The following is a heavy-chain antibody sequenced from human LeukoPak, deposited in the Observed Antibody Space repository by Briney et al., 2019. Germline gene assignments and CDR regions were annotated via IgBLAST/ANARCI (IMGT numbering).Heavy chain of an antibody. J-gene: IGHJ4*02. V-gene: IGHV3-53*01. CDR1: GFTVSSNS. D-gene: IGHD4/OR15-4a*01. CDR3: ARRAGAYSHPYDY. CDR2: IYSSVA. Sequence: GGSLRLSCTVSGFTVSSNSMSWVRQAPGKGLEWVSFIYSSVAHYSDSVKGRFTISRDNSKNTLFLQMNSLRAEDTAVYYCARRAGAYSHPYDYWGQGTLVTVSS.